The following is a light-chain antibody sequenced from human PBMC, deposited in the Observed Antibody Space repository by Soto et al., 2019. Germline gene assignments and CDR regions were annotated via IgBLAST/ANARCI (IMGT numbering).Light chain of an antibody. Sequence: DIQMTQSPSTLSASAGDRVTITCRASQSINRWLAWYQQKPGKAPKLLINDASSLESGVPSRFSGSGFGTEFPLTIGSWRPDGFASYYCQQFHSCLIPFGQGTRLDVK. CDR2: DAS. CDR1: QSINRW. J-gene: IGKJ5*01. V-gene: IGKV1-5*01. CDR3: QQFHSCLIP.